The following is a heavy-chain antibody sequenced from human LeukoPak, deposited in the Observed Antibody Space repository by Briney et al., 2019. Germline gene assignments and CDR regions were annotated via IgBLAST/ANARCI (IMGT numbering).Heavy chain of an antibody. CDR3: ARKQLGDLSGLYYYGLAV. CDR1: EYTFTNYY. V-gene: IGHV1-46*01. D-gene: IGHD3-16*02. J-gene: IGHJ6*02. Sequence: ASVKVSCKASEYTFTNYYIHWVRQAPGQGLEWMGIINPSGGSTSYAQKFQGRVTMTRDTSTSTVYMELSSLRSEDTAVFYCARKQLGDLSGLYYYGLAVWGQGTTVTVSS. CDR2: INPSGGST.